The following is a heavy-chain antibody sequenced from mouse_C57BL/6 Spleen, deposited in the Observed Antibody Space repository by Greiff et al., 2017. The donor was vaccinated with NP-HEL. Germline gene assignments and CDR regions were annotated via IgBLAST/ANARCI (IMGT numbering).Heavy chain of an antibody. V-gene: IGHV1-52*01. D-gene: IGHD2-3*01. Sequence: QVQLKQPGAELVRPGSSVKLSCKASGYTFTSYWMHWVKQRPIQGLEWIGNIDPSDSETHYNQKFKDKATLTVDKSSSTAYMQLSSLTSEDSAVYYCARGDDPKGFDYWGQGTTLTVSS. CDR3: ARGDDPKGFDY. J-gene: IGHJ2*01. CDR1: GYTFTSYW. CDR2: IDPSDSET.